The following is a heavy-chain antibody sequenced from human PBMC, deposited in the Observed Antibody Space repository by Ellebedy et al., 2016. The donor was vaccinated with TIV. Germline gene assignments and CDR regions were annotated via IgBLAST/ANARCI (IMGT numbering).Heavy chain of an antibody. V-gene: IGHV3-23*01. CDR3: ARDPPMSSGWYDYFDY. Sequence: GGSLRLSCAASGFTFRGYAMIWVRQAPGKGLEWVSAISGSGRSTYYADSVKGRFTISRDNAKNSLYLQMNSLRAEDTAVYYCARDPPMSSGWYDYFDYWGQGTLVTVSS. J-gene: IGHJ4*02. CDR1: GFTFRGYA. D-gene: IGHD6-19*01. CDR2: ISGSGRST.